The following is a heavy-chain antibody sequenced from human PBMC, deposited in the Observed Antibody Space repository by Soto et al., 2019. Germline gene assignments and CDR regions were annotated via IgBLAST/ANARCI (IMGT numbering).Heavy chain of an antibody. V-gene: IGHV4-4*07. CDR1: GASLSRYY. D-gene: IGHD1-26*01. J-gene: IGHJ5*02. CDR3: VSDGKKNFRDWVVP. Sequence: PSRTLSISSNVSGASLSRYYWSWIRQPPGKGLEWIGRLYSTGDTDYNPSLKSRISMSVDMSKKQFSLTLRSVTAADTAIYCFVSDGKKNFRDWVVPWGRGMPVTV. CDR2: LYSTGDT.